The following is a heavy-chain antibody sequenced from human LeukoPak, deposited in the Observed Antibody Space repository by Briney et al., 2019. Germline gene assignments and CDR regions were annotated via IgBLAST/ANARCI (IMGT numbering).Heavy chain of an antibody. CDR3: AKDRDPEGGALSRIY. CDR2: ISGSGGST. V-gene: IGHV3-23*01. CDR1: GFTFSGYA. Sequence: GGSLRLSCAASGFTFSGYAMSWVRQAPGKGLEWVSAISGSGGSTYYADSVKGRFTISRDNSKNTLYLQMNSLRAEDTAVYYCAKDRDPEGGALSRIYWGQGTLVTVSS. J-gene: IGHJ4*02. D-gene: IGHD3-16*01.